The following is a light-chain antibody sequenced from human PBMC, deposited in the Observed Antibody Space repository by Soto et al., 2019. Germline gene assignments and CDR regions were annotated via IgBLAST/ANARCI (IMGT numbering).Light chain of an antibody. V-gene: IGKV1-9*01. Sequence: DIQLTQSPSFLSASVGDRITITCRASQGVRGHLAWYQQKPGKAPKLLISAASSLQSGVPSRFSGSGSGTEFTLTISCLQPEDFATYYCQQVNDSPLTFGGGTKVEIK. CDR2: AAS. J-gene: IGKJ4*01. CDR3: QQVNDSPLT. CDR1: QGVRGH.